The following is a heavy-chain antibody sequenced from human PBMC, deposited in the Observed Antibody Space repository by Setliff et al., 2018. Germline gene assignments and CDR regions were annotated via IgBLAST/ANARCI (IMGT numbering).Heavy chain of an antibody. CDR1: GGSIRSYY. V-gene: IGHV4-59*06. J-gene: IGHJ1*01. CDR2: IYYSGTT. D-gene: IGHD2-15*01. Sequence: SETLSLTCTVSGGSIRSYYWSWIRQPAGKGLEWIGHIYYSGTTYYNPSLKSRVTISVDTSKNQFSLKLSSVTAADTAVYYCAATLGYFQHWGQGTLVTVSS. CDR3: AATLGYFQH.